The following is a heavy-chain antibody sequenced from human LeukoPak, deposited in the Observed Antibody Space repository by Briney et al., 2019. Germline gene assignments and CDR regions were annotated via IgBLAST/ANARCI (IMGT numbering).Heavy chain of an antibody. Sequence: PGGSLRLSCAASGFIFSNYEMNWVRQAPGKGLEWVSYISSSSGITIFYADSVKGRFSISRDNAKNSLYLQVNSLRAEDTAVYFCARASSGWFYLDYWGQGTLVTVSS. D-gene: IGHD6-19*01. CDR2: ISSSSGITI. J-gene: IGHJ4*02. CDR1: GFIFSNYE. CDR3: ARASSGWFYLDY. V-gene: IGHV3-48*03.